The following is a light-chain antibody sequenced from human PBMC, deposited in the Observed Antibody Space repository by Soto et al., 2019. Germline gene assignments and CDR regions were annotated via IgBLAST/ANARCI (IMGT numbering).Light chain of an antibody. CDR3: CSYAGSSTSPYV. V-gene: IGLV2-23*01. J-gene: IGLJ1*01. CDR2: EGS. Sequence: QSALTQPASVSGSPGQSITISCTGTSSDVGSYNLVSWYQQHTGKAPKLMIYEGSKRPSGVSNRFSGSKSGHTASLTISGLQAEDEADYYCCSYAGSSTSPYVFGTGTKVTVL. CDR1: SSDVGSYNL.